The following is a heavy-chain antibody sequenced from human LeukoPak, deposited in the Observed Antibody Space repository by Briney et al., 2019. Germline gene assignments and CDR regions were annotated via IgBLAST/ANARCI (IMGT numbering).Heavy chain of an antibody. CDR3: ARELRSDSFWLDY. Sequence: PGRSLRLSCAASGFTFSSYAMHWVRQAPGKGLEWVAVISYDGSNKYHADSVKGRFTISRDNSKNTLYLQMNSLRAEDTAVYYCARELRSDSFWLDYWGQGTLVTVSS. CDR1: GFTFSSYA. D-gene: IGHD2-21*02. J-gene: IGHJ4*02. CDR2: ISYDGSNK. V-gene: IGHV3-30-3*01.